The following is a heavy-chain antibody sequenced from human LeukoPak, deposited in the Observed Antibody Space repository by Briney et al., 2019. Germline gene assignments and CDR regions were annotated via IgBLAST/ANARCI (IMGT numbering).Heavy chain of an antibody. CDR2: IGAGGTFT. CDR3: ASDYGGNCCSYFDY. J-gene: IGHJ4*02. D-gene: IGHD4-23*01. CDR1: GFTFSSYA. Sequence: GGSLRLSCTASGFTFSSYAMNWVRQAPGKGLEWVSGIGAGGTFTYYADSVKGRFTIFRDNSRNTLYLQMNTLRGEDTAMYYCASDYGGNCCSYFDYWGQGTLVTVSS. V-gene: IGHV3-23*01.